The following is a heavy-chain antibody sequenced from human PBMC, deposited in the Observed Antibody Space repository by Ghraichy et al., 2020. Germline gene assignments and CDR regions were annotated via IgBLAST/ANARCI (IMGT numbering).Heavy chain of an antibody. CDR1: GFIFSSYA. D-gene: IGHD3/OR15-3a*01. CDR3: ALTGGLGHFDY. CDR2: ISDSGGST. J-gene: IGHJ4*02. V-gene: IGHV3-23*01. Sequence: GESLNISCAASGFIFSSYAMSWVRQAPGKGLEWVSAISDSGGSTYYADSVKGRLTISRDNSKNTLYLQMNSLSAEDTAVYYCALTGGLGHFDYWGQGTMVTVSS.